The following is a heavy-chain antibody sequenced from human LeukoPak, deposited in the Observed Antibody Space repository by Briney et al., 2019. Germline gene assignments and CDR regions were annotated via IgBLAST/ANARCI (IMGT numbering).Heavy chain of an antibody. Sequence: GGSLRLSCVASGFIFSDYYMTWVRQAPGKGLEWVSYISYTRSTIYYADSVKGRFTISRGNAQNSLSLQMNSLTVEDAAVYYCARGRVAAAGTKWYFDLWGRGSLVTVSS. D-gene: IGHD6-13*01. CDR2: ISYTRSTI. CDR3: ARGRVAAAGTKWYFDL. V-gene: IGHV3-11*01. CDR1: GFIFSDYY. J-gene: IGHJ2*01.